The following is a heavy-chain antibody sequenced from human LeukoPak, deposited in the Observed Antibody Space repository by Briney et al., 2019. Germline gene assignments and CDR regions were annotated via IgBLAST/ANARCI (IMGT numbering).Heavy chain of an antibody. CDR2: IYSRGNT. D-gene: IGHD1-26*01. J-gene: IGHJ4*02. V-gene: IGHV4-4*07. CDR1: GGSISNYY. CDR3: AREVGYPYYFDS. Sequence: PSETLSLTCTVPGGSISNYYWNWIRQPAGKGLEWIGRIYSRGNTDYNPSLKSRVTMSVDTSKNQFSLKLSSVTAADTAVYYCAREVGYPYYFDSWGQGTLVTVSS.